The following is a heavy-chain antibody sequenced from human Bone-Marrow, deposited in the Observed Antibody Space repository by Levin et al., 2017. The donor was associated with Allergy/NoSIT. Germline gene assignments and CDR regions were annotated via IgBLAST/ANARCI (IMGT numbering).Heavy chain of an antibody. D-gene: IGHD6-19*01. Sequence: GGSLRLSCVASGFTFSDYYLGWIRQAPGKGLEWISHVNTRGTNMYYAESVKGRFTISRDNAKNSVSLQMNSLRVEDTAVYYCVRKRGEGYSSGWFAGYWGQGTLVSVSS. J-gene: IGHJ4*02. CDR1: GFTFSDYY. V-gene: IGHV3-11*01. CDR2: VNTRGTNM. CDR3: VRKRGEGYSSGWFAGY.